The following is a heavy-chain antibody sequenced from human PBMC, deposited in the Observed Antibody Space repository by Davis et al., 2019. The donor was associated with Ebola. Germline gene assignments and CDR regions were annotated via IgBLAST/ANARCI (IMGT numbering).Heavy chain of an antibody. J-gene: IGHJ6*02. D-gene: IGHD2-2*01. CDR1: GITSTPSY. CDR2: TTTDGSTT. Sequence: HTPGSLSLSCAASGITSTPSYLPRVRQAPATGLEWVARTTTDGSTTSYADSVKGRFTISRDNTKNTLYLQMNSLRGDDTAVYYCVRDTSHQLPHWLYYFYGMDVGGQGTTVTVSS. CDR3: VRDTSHQLPHWLYYFYGMDV. V-gene: IGHV3-74*01.